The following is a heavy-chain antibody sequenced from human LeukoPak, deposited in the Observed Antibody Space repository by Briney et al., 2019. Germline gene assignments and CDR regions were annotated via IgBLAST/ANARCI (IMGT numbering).Heavy chain of an antibody. Sequence: PSETLSLTCTVSGGSISSSSYYWGWIRQPPGKGLEWIGSIYYSGSTYYNPSLKSRVTISVDTSKNQFSLKLSSVTAADTAVYYCARDSSSSYAFDIWGQGTMVTVSS. V-gene: IGHV4-39*07. D-gene: IGHD6-6*01. CDR1: GGSISSSSYY. CDR2: IYYSGST. CDR3: ARDSSSSYAFDI. J-gene: IGHJ3*02.